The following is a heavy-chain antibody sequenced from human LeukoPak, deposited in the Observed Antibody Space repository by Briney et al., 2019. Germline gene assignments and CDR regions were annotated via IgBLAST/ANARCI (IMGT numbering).Heavy chain of an antibody. CDR2: IRSKANSYAT. V-gene: IGHV3-73*01. D-gene: IGHD6-13*01. Sequence: GGSLKLSCAASGFTFSGSAMHWVRQASGKGLEWVGRIRSKANSYATAYAASVKGRFTISRDDSKNTAYLQMNSLKTEDTAVYYCTRYTAAAGSPFGYWGQGTLVTVSS. CDR3: TRYTAAAGSPFGY. CDR1: GFTFSGSA. J-gene: IGHJ4*02.